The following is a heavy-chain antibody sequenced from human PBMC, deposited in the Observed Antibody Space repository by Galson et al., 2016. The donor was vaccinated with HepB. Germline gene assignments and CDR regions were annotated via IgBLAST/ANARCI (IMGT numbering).Heavy chain of an antibody. CDR3: TKDRGQWLVNPDAIDS. V-gene: IGHV3-30*18. D-gene: IGHD6-19*01. J-gene: IGHJ4*02. CDR2: ISYHGSDI. Sequence: SLRLSCAGSGFTFSNYCMHWVRQAPGKGLEWVAIISYHGSDIYYADSVKGRFTISRDNSKDSLYLQMNSLRPEDTAVYYCTKDRGQWLVNPDAIDSWGQGSLVTVSS. CDR1: GFTFSNYC.